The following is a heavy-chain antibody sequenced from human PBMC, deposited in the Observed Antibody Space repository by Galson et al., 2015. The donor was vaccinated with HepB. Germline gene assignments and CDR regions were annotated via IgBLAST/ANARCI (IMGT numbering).Heavy chain of an antibody. CDR3: ARHLPSMIVGVTDFGDAFDI. V-gene: IGHV5-10-1*01. D-gene: IGHD3-22*01. CDR1: GYSFTSYW. J-gene: IGHJ3*02. Sequence: QSGAEVKKPGESLRISCKGSGYSFTSYWISWVRQMPGKGLEWMGRIDPSDSYTNYSPSFQGHVTISADKSISTAYLQWSSLKASDTAMYYCARHLPSMIVGVTDFGDAFDIWGQGTMVTVSS. CDR2: IDPSDSYT.